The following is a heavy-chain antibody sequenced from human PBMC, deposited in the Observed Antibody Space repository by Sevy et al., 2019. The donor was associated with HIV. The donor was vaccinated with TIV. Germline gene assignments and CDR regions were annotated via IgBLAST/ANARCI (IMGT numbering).Heavy chain of an antibody. CDR3: ARMGDYCDSSGYYPLKF. J-gene: IGHJ4*02. CDR1: GYTFTGYY. CDR2: INPNNGGT. V-gene: IGHV1-2*02. Sequence: ASVKVSCKASGYTFTGYYVHWVRQAPGQGLEWMGWINPNNGGTYFAKKFQDSVTLTTDTSVNTPYMELRSLTFDDTAIYYCARMGDYCDSSGYYPLKFWGQGTLVTVSS. D-gene: IGHD3-22*01.